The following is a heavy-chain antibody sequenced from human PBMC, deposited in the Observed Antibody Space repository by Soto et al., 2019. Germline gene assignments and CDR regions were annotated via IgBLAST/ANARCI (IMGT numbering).Heavy chain of an antibody. CDR2: INPSGGST. D-gene: IGHD2-15*01. CDR3: ARDGRYCSGGSCFNLNWFDP. CDR1: GYTFTSYY. Sequence: VASVKVSCKASGYTFTSYYMHWVRQAPGQGLEWMGIINPSGGSTSYAQKFQGRVTMTRDTSTSTVYMELSSLRSEDTAVYYCARDGRYCSGGSCFNLNWFDPWGRGTLVTVSS. V-gene: IGHV1-46*01. J-gene: IGHJ5*02.